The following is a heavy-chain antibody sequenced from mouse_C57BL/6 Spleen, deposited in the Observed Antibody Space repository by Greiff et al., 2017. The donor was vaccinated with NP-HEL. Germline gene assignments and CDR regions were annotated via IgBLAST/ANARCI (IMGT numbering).Heavy chain of an antibody. J-gene: IGHJ4*01. CDR2: IDPEIGGT. CDR1: GYTFTDYE. D-gene: IGHD3-2*02. V-gene: IGHV1-15*01. Sequence: VKLQESGAELVRPGASVTLSCKASGYTFTDYEMHWVKQTPVHGLEWIGAIDPEIGGTAYNQKFKGKAILTADKSSSTAYMELRSLTSEDSAVYYCTRSKTAQATYDAMDYWGQGTSVTVSS. CDR3: TRSKTAQATYDAMDY.